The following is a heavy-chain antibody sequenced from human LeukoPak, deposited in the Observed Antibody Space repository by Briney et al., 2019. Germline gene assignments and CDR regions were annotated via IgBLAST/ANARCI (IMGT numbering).Heavy chain of an antibody. J-gene: IGHJ3*02. V-gene: IGHV4-34*01. D-gene: IGHD3-22*01. CDR1: GGSFSGYY. CDR3: ARVGHPGYYDSPLAFDI. Sequence: SETLSLTCAVYGGSFSGYYWSWIRQPPGKGLEWIGEINHSGSTNYNPSLKSRVTISVDTSKNQFSLKLSSVTAADTAGYYCARVGHPGYYDSPLAFDIWGQGTMVTVPS. CDR2: INHSGST.